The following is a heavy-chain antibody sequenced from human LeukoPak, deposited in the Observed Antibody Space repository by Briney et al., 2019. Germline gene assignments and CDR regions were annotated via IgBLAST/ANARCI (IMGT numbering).Heavy chain of an antibody. CDR2: ITSSGRTI. CDR1: GLTFNDYS. J-gene: IGHJ1*01. CDR3: AKKWRSTSLLQE. V-gene: IGHV3-11*04. Sequence: GGSLRLSCAASGLTFNDYSMSWIRQAPGKGLEWVSYITSSGRTIHYADSVKGRFTISRDNSRNSLSLQMNSLRAEDTAVYYWAKKWRSTSLLQEWGQGGLVTVSS. D-gene: IGHD2-2*01.